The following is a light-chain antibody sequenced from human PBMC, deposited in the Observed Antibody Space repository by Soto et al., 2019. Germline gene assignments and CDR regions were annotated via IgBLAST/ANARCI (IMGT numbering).Light chain of an antibody. CDR3: CSYAGSRTYV. Sequence: QSVLTQPASVSGPLGQSIVISCTGSSSDIGSYDLVSWYQQYPGKAPKVVIFEGTKRPSGVSNRFSGSKSGSTASLTISGLQTEDEADYYCCSYAGSRTYVFGAGTKVTVL. CDR2: EGT. V-gene: IGLV2-23*01. J-gene: IGLJ1*01. CDR1: SSDIGSYDL.